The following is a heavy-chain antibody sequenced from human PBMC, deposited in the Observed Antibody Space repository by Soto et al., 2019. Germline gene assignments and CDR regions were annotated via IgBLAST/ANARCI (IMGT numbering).Heavy chain of an antibody. V-gene: IGHV3-23*01. D-gene: IGHD2-21*02. Sequence: GGSLRLSCAASGFTFSSYAMSWVRQAPGKGLEWVSAISGSGGSTYYADSVKGRFTISRDNSKNTLYLQMNSLRAEDTAVYYCAKDRPPRAYCGGDCYFGYWGQGTLVTVSS. CDR2: ISGSGGST. CDR1: GFTFSSYA. CDR3: AKDRPPRAYCGGDCYFGY. J-gene: IGHJ4*02.